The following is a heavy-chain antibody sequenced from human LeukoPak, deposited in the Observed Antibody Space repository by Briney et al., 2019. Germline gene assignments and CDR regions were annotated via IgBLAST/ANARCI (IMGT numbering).Heavy chain of an antibody. CDR3: ARAKTVRGVTSQYFQH. J-gene: IGHJ1*01. CDR2: IYSGGST. V-gene: IGHV3-53*01. Sequence: GGSLRLSCAASGFTVSSNYMSWVRQAPGKGLEWVSVIYSGGSTYYADSVKGRFTISRDNSKNTLYLQMNSLRAEDTAVYYCARAKTVRGVTSQYFQHWGQGTLVTVSS. D-gene: IGHD3-10*01. CDR1: GFTVSSNY.